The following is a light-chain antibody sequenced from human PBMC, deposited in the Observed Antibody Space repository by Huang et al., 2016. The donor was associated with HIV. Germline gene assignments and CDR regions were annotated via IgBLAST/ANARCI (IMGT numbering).Light chain of an antibody. J-gene: IGKJ1*01. Sequence: DIVMTQSPDSLAVSLGERATINCKSSQSVLYSSNNKNYLAWYQQKPGQPPRLLIYWASTRESGVPDRVSGSGSGTDFTLIISSLQAEDVALYYCQQYYTTWTFGQGTKVEIK. CDR3: QQYYTTWT. V-gene: IGKV4-1*01. CDR2: WAS. CDR1: QSVLYSSNNKNY.